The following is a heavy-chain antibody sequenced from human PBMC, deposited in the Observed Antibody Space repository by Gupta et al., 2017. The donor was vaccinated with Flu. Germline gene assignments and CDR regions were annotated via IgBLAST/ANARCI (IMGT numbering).Heavy chain of an antibody. J-gene: IGHJ4*02. CDR3: ARGSTSFDN. Sequence: EVQLVESGGGLVQPGGSLRLSCAASGFTFSTYWMSWGRQAPGKGLEWVANIWKDGSAKNYVDSVRGRFTISRDNAKNSLYLQMNSLRAEDTALYYCARGSTSFDNWGQGTLVTVSS. CDR1: GFTFSTYW. V-gene: IGHV3-7*04. CDR2: IWKDGSAK. D-gene: IGHD2-2*01.